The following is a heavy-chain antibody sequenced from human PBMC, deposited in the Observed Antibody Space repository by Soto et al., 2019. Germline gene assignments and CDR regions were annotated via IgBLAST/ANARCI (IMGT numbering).Heavy chain of an antibody. J-gene: IGHJ4*02. Sequence: QITLKESGPTLAKPTQTLTLTCTFSGFSLSNSGVGVGWIRQPPGKALEWLALIYWDDDMLYSPALQTRLTIPKDNSKNQVGLTVTNMGPVDTATYFCARRRARHEYYFDYWGQGALVTVSS. CDR2: IYWDDDM. D-gene: IGHD1-1*01. CDR3: ARRRARHEYYFDY. CDR1: GFSLSNSGVG. V-gene: IGHV2-5*02.